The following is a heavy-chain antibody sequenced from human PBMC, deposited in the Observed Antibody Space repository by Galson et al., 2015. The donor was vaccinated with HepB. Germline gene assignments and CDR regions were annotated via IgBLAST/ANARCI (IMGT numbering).Heavy chain of an antibody. V-gene: IGHV5-51*01. CDR2: IYPGDSDT. J-gene: IGHJ4*02. CDR3: ARRGKPGYSSRWSNY. CDR1: GYSFTTYW. Sequence: QSGAEVKKPGESLKISCKGSGYSFTTYWIGWVRQMPGKGLEWMGIIYPGDSDTRYSPSFQGRVTISVDKSISTAYLQWSSLKASDTAMYYCARRGKPGYSSRWSNYWGQGTLVTVSS. D-gene: IGHD6-19*01.